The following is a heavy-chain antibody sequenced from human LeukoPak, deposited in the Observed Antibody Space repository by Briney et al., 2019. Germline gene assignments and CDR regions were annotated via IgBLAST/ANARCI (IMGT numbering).Heavy chain of an antibody. CDR2: IFYTGST. V-gene: IGHV4-59*01. D-gene: IGHD3-3*01. CDR1: GVSISGNY. CDR3: ARLLTIFGVVTLYYFDY. Sequence: SETLSLTCTVSGVSISGNYWSWIRQPPGKGLEWIGYIFYTGSTNYNPSLQSRVTILLDTSKNQFSLKLSSVSAADTAVYYCARLLTIFGVVTLYYFDYWGQGTLVTVSS. J-gene: IGHJ4*02.